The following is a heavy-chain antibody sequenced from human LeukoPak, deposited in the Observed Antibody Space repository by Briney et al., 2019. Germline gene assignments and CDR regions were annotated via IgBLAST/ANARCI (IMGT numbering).Heavy chain of an antibody. CDR3: ARDLAARRGGYYYYYMDV. V-gene: IGHV1-8*01. Sequence: ASVKVSCKASGYTFTSYDINWVRQATGQGLEWMGWMNPNSGNTGYAQKFQGRVTMTRNTSISTAYMELSSLRSEDTAVYYCARDLAARRGGYYYYYMDVWGKGTTVTVSS. CDR1: GYTFTSYD. J-gene: IGHJ6*03. D-gene: IGHD6-6*01. CDR2: MNPNSGNT.